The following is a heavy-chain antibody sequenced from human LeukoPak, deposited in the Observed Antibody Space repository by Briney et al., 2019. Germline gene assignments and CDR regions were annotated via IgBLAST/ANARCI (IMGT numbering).Heavy chain of an antibody. J-gene: IGHJ3*02. CDR1: GYTFTSYG. Sequence: ASVKVSCKASGYTFTSYGISWVRQAPGRGLEWMGWISAYNGNTNYAQKLQGRVTMTTDTSTSTAYMELRSLRSDDTAVYYCASPFYYDRGDAFDIWGQGTMVTVSS. CDR3: ASPFYYDRGDAFDI. CDR2: ISAYNGNT. V-gene: IGHV1-18*01. D-gene: IGHD3-3*01.